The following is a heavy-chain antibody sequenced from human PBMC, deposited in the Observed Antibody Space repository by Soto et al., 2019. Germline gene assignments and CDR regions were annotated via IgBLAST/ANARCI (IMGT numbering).Heavy chain of an antibody. D-gene: IGHD1-26*01. CDR2: ISGSGGST. V-gene: IGHV3-23*01. Sequence: EVQLLESGGGLVQPGGSLRLSCAASGFTFSSYAMSWVRQAPGKGLEWVSAISGSGGSTYYADSVKGRFTISRDNSKNTLCLQMKSLRAEDTAVYYWAKDGDYSGWELPRAGIDYWGQGTLVTVCS. CDR3: AKDGDYSGWELPRAGIDY. CDR1: GFTFSSYA. J-gene: IGHJ4*02.